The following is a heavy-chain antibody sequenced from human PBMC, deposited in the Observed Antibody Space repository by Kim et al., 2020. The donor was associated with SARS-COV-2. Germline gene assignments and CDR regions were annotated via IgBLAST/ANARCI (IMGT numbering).Heavy chain of an antibody. D-gene: IGHD3-16*01. V-gene: IGHV3-66*01. Sequence: GGSLRLSCAASGFTVRSTSVSWVRQAPGKGLEWVSTFHSAGSTYNAASVRGRFTISRDSSKNMLYLQMNSLRDEDTAVYFCARVADNDFGAFDIWGQGT. CDR1: GFTVRSTS. CDR2: FHSAGST. J-gene: IGHJ3*02. CDR3: ARVADNDFGAFDI.